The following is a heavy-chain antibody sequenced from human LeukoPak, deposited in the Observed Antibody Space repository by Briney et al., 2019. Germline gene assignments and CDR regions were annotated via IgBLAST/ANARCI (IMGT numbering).Heavy chain of an antibody. V-gene: IGHV3-30*04. CDR3: ARVGRVSIYPSYMDV. D-gene: IGHD6-6*01. J-gene: IGHJ6*03. CDR2: ISHDGRDT. Sequence: GSLRLSCEASGFTFSTFPMHWDRQTPDKRLEWVAVISHDGRDTYYADSVKGRFTISRVNSKNTLYLQMNSLSPEDAAVVYCARVGRVSIYPSYMDVWGKGTTVIVSS. CDR1: GFTFSTFP.